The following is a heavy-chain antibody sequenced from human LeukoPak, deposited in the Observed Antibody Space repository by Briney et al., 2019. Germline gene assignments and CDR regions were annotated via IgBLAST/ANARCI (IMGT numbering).Heavy chain of an antibody. CDR2: INTSGTT. CDR3: ARGLSASYDFNWFDS. J-gene: IGHJ5*01. CDR1: GGSISGYY. D-gene: IGHD2/OR15-2a*01. Sequence: SETLSLTCTVSGGSISGYYWSWIRQPAGKGLEWMGRINTSGTTRYDSSLKSRVTMSVDTSKNQFSLKLTSVTAADTAVYYCARGLSASYDFNWFDSWGQGTLVTVSS. V-gene: IGHV4-4*07.